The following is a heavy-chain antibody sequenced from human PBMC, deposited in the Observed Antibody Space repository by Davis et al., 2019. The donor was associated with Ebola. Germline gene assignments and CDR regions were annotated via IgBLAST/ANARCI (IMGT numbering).Heavy chain of an antibody. Sequence: GESLKISCKGSGYSFPTYWIGWVRQMPGKGLEWMGIIYPGDSDTRYSPSFQGQVTISADKSISTAYLQWSSLKASDTAMYYCARGSASSGWYPDAFDYWGQGTLVTVSS. J-gene: IGHJ4*02. CDR3: ARGSASSGWYPDAFDY. CDR2: IYPGDSDT. CDR1: GYSFPTYW. D-gene: IGHD6-19*01. V-gene: IGHV5-51*01.